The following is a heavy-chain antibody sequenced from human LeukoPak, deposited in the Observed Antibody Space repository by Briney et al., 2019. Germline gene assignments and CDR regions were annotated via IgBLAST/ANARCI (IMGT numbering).Heavy chain of an antibody. Sequence: SQTLSLTCTVSGGSISSGGYYWSWIRQPPGKGLEWIGYIYYSGSTNYNPSLKSRVTISVDTSKNQFSLKLSSVTAADTAVYYCARSNYGGNSIAITSIDYWGQGTLVTVSS. D-gene: IGHD4-23*01. CDR1: GGSISSGGYY. CDR3: ARSNYGGNSIAITSIDY. J-gene: IGHJ4*02. CDR2: IYYSGST. V-gene: IGHV4-61*08.